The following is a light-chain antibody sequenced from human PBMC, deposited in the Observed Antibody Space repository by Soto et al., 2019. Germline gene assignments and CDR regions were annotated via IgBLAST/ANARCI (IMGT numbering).Light chain of an antibody. Sequence: DIQLTQSPSTLSASVGYRVSVACRASQSISRWMAWYEQKPGEAPKLLIYKASTLESGVPSRFRGSGSGTEFTLTISSMQPDDFANYYCHQYNSYFFGQGTKVDIK. CDR2: KAS. CDR3: HQYNSYF. J-gene: IGKJ2*01. CDR1: QSISRW. V-gene: IGKV1-5*03.